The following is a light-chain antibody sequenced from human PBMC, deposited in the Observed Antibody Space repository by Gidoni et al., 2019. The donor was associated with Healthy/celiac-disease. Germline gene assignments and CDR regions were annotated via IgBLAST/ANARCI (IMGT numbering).Light chain of an antibody. CDR2: YAS. Sequence: SYVLTQPPSVSVAPGKTARITCGGNNIGSKSVHWYQQKPGQAPVLVIYYASDRPSGIPERFSGSNSGNTATLPISRVEAGDEADYYCQVWDSSSDHVVFGGGTKLTVL. CDR3: QVWDSSSDHVV. V-gene: IGLV3-21*04. CDR1: NIGSKS. J-gene: IGLJ2*01.